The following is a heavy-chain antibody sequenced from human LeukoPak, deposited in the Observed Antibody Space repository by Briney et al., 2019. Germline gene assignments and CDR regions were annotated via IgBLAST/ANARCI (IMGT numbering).Heavy chain of an antibody. CDR1: GGTFSSYA. Sequence: ASVKVSCKASGGTFSSYAISWVRQAPGQGLEWMGRIIPILGIANYAQKFQGRVTITADKSTSTAYMELSSLRSEDTAVYYCASRPSYSSSLNWFDPWGQGTLVTVSS. J-gene: IGHJ5*02. CDR2: IIPILGIA. CDR3: ASRPSYSSSLNWFDP. V-gene: IGHV1-69*04. D-gene: IGHD6-13*01.